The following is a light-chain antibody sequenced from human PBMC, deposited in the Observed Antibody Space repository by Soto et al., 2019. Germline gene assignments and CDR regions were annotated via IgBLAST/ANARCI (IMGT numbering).Light chain of an antibody. CDR1: ARHRTYA. CDR3: QTWGTGIVM. J-gene: IGLJ3*02. CDR2: LNSDGSH. V-gene: IGLV4-69*01. Sequence: QLLLTQSPSASASLGAPVKLTCTLTARHRTYAIAWLQQQPGKGPRYLMKLNSDGSHLKGDGIPERFSGSSSGAERYLTISSLQSEDEADYYCQTWGTGIVMFGGGTKVTVL.